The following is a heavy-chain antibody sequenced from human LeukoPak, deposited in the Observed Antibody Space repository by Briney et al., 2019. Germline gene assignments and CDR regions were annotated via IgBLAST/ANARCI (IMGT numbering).Heavy chain of an antibody. Sequence: PSETLSLTCAVYGGSFSGYYWSWIRQPPGKGLEWIGEINHSGSTNYNPSLKSRVTISVDTSKNQFSLKLSSVTAADTAVYYCARARGNYDFWSGYYRPSPYLDYWGQGTLVTVSS. CDR1: GGSFSGYY. J-gene: IGHJ4*02. V-gene: IGHV4-34*01. CDR2: INHSGST. CDR3: ARARGNYDFWSGYYRPSPYLDY. D-gene: IGHD3-3*01.